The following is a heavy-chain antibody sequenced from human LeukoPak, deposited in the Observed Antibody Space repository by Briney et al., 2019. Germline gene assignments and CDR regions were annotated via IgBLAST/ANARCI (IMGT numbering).Heavy chain of an antibody. CDR3: VRDGMGIIKAFDT. CDR2: IKQDGSEK. CDR1: GFTFSTYW. V-gene: IGHV3-7*05. J-gene: IGHJ3*02. Sequence: PGGSLRLSCAASGFTFSTYWMGWVRQVPGKGLEWVANIKQDGSEKYYVDSVKGRFTISRDNAKNSLYLQMNSLSVEETALYYCVRDGMGIIKAFDTWGQGTMVTVSS. D-gene: IGHD3-3*01.